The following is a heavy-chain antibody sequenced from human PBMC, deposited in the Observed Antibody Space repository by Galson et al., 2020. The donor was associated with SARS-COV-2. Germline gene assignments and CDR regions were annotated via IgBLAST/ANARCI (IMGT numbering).Heavy chain of an antibody. CDR2: IFTSGGST. CDR3: AKDLDRSSWYAYYFYMDV. V-gene: IGHV3-23*01. J-gene: IGHJ6*03. D-gene: IGHD2-2*01. CDR1: GFTFSSYA. Sequence: GGSLRLSCAASGFTFSSYAMSWVRQAPGKGLEWVSGIFTSGGSTHYADSVQGRFIISRDNSKSTLYLEMSDLRAEDTAVYYCAKDLDRSSWYAYYFYMDVWGKGTTVTVS.